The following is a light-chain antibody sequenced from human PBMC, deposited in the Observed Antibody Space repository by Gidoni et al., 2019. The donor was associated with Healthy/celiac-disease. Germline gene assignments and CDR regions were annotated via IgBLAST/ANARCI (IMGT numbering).Light chain of an antibody. V-gene: IGLV1-40*01. Sequence: QSVLTQPPSVSGAPGQRVTTSCTGSSSNIGAGYDVHWYQQLPGTDSKLLIYGNSNRPSGFPDRFSVSKSVTSASLAITGLQAEDEADYYCQSYDSSLSGPVVFGGGTKLTVL. CDR3: QSYDSSLSGPVV. J-gene: IGLJ2*01. CDR2: GNS. CDR1: SSNIGAGYD.